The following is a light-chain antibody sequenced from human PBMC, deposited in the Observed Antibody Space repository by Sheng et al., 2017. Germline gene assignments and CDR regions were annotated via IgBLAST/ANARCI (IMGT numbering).Light chain of an antibody. Sequence: ELVLTQSPGTLSLSPGESATLSCRASQSVTSNYLAWYQQRPGQAPRLLTYGASNRATGIPDRFSGSGSGTDFTLTISRLEPGDFAVYYCQQYNNWPRTFGQGTKVEIK. J-gene: IGKJ1*01. CDR1: QSVTSNY. CDR2: GAS. V-gene: IGKV3-20*01. CDR3: QQYNNWPRT.